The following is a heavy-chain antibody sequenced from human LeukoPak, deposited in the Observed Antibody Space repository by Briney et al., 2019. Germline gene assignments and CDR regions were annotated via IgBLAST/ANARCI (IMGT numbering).Heavy chain of an antibody. V-gene: IGHV4-61*05. CDR1: GGSISSRPYY. Sequence: PSETLSLTCTVSGGSISSRPYYWGWVRQSPGKGLEWIGYIYYTGTSYNPSLKSRVTISADTSKNQFSLNLSSVTAADTAVYYCASRKLGNDYWGQGTLVTVSS. CDR3: ASRKLGNDY. CDR2: IYYTGT. J-gene: IGHJ4*02. D-gene: IGHD7-27*01.